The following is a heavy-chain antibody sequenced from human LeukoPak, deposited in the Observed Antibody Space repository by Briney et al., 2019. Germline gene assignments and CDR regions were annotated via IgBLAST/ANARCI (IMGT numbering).Heavy chain of an antibody. V-gene: IGHV4-59*01. D-gene: IGHD3-10*01. Sequence: SETLSLTRTVSGGSISSYYWSWIRQPPGKGLEWIGYIYYSGSTNYNPSLKSRVTISVDTSKNQSSLKLSSVTAADTAVYYCARSRPPYGSGSYLFDYWGQGTLVTVSS. CDR3: ARSRPPYGSGSYLFDY. J-gene: IGHJ4*02. CDR1: GGSISSYY. CDR2: IYYSGST.